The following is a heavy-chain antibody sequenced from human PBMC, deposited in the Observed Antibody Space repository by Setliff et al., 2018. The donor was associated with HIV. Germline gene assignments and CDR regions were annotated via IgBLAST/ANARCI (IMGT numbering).Heavy chain of an antibody. V-gene: IGHV1-46*01. CDR3: ATTWGGYSSSWYLLSSDYYYGMDV. Sequence: GASVKVSCKASGYTLTSYHLHWVRQAPGQGLEWMGIINPCGVSTSYAQKFQGRVTMTRDTSTSTVYMELSSLRSEDTAVYYCATTWGGYSSSWYLLSSDYYYGMDVWGQGTTVTVSS. CDR2: INPCGVST. J-gene: IGHJ6*02. D-gene: IGHD6-13*01. CDR1: GYTLTSYH.